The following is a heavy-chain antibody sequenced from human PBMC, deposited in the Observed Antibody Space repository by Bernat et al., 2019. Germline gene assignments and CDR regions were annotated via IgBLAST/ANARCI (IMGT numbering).Heavy chain of an antibody. J-gene: IGHJ4*02. V-gene: IGHV4-31*03. D-gene: IGHD3-3*01. CDR3: ARKKGPSIFGVVIPFDY. CDR2: IYYSGST. Sequence: QVQLQESGPGLVKPSQTLSLTCTVSGGSISSGGCYWSWIRQHPGKGLEWVGYIYYSGSTYYNPSLKSRVTISIDTSKNQFSLKLSSVTAADTAVYYCARKKGPSIFGVVIPFDYWGQGTLVTVSS. CDR1: GGSISSGGCY.